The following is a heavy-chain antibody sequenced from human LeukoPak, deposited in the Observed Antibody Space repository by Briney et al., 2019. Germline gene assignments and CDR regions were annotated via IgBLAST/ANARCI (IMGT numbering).Heavy chain of an antibody. CDR2: ISTGNGNT. D-gene: IGHD3-22*01. Sequence: ASVTVSCTASGYTFTSYSMHWVRQAPGQRLEWMGWISTGNGNTKYSQKFQGRVTITRDTSASTAYMSLSSLRSGDTAVYYCARDRYYDDSSAYKFDTWGQGTLVTVSS. V-gene: IGHV1-3*04. CDR1: GYTFTSYS. CDR3: ARDRYYDDSSAYKFDT. J-gene: IGHJ4*02.